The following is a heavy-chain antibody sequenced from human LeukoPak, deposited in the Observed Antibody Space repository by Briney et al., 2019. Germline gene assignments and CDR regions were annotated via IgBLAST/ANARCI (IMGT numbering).Heavy chain of an antibody. V-gene: IGHV4-59*01. CDR1: GGSIGSYY. J-gene: IGHJ4*02. CDR3: ARSLRRDGYNWVY. CDR2: IYYSGST. D-gene: IGHD5-24*01. Sequence: PSETLSLTCTVSGGSIGSYYWSWIRQPPGKGLERIGYIYYSGSTNYNPSLKSRVTISVDTSKNQFSLKLSSVTAADTAVYYCARSLRRDGYNWVYWGQGTLVTVSS.